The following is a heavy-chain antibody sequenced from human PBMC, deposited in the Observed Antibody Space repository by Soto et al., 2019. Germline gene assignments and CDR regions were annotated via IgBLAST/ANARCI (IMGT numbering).Heavy chain of an antibody. D-gene: IGHD1-20*01. J-gene: IGHJ4*02. CDR3: ARREGITGTHGEDY. CDR2: INHSGST. Sequence: SETLSLTCAFYGGSFSGYYWSWIRPPPGKGLEWIGEINHSGSTNYNPSLKSRVTISVDTSKNQFSLKLSSVTAADTAVYYCARREGITGTHGEDYWGQGTLVTVSS. CDR1: GGSFSGYY. V-gene: IGHV4-34*01.